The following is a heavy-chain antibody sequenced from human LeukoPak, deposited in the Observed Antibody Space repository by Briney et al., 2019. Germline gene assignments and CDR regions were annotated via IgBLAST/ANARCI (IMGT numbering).Heavy chain of an antibody. CDR2: IDLSDSYT. CDR1: GYSFTSYW. Sequence: GESLKISCKGSGYSFTSYWISWVRQMPGKGLEWMGRIDLSDSYTNYSPSFQGHVTISADKSISTAYLQWSSLKASDTAMYYCARGPIGGVFKFDYWGQGTLVTVSS. CDR3: ARGPIGGVFKFDY. D-gene: IGHD3-16*01. J-gene: IGHJ4*02. V-gene: IGHV5-10-1*01.